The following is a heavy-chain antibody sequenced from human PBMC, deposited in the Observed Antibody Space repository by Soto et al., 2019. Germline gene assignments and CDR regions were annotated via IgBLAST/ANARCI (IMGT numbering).Heavy chain of an antibody. CDR1: GGSISSYY. D-gene: IGHD5-18*01. CDR2: IYYSGST. Sequence: SETLSLTCTVSGGSISSYYWSWIRQPPGKGLEWIGYIYYSGSTNYNPSLKSRVTISVDTSKNQFSLKLSSVTAADTAVYYCARRYGSFFDYWGQRTLVTVSS. V-gene: IGHV4-59*08. CDR3: ARRYGSFFDY. J-gene: IGHJ4*02.